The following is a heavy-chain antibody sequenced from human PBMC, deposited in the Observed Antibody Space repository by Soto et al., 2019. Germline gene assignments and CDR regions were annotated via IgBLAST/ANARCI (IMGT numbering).Heavy chain of an antibody. Sequence: QVHLQESGPGLVKPSGTLSLTCAVSGGSVTSTNWWNWVRQSPGKGPEWIGEIYHSGSTNYNPSPTSRVTISIDKSNNHFSLKLSSVTAADTAVYYCAARLSGIYFYWGQGALVTVSS. CDR1: GGSVTSTNW. J-gene: IGHJ4*02. V-gene: IGHV4-4*02. CDR3: AARLSGIYFY. CDR2: IYHSGST. D-gene: IGHD1-26*01.